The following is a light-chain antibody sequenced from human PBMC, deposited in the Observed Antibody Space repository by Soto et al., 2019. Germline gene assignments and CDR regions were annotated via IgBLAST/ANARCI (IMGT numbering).Light chain of an antibody. CDR2: DAS. CDR3: QQYDNLIT. V-gene: IGKV1-33*01. CDR1: QDISNY. J-gene: IGKJ5*01. Sequence: DIPMTQSPSSLSASVGDRVTITCQASQDISNYLIWYQQKPGKAPKLLIYDASNLETGVPSRFSGSGSGTDFTFTISSLQPEDIATYYCQQYDNLITFGQGTRLEIK.